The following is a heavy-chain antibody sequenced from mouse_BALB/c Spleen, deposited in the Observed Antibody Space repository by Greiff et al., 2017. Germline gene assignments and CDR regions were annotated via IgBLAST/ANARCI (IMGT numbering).Heavy chain of an antibody. Sequence: EVQGVESGGGLVQPGGSLRLSCATSGFTFTDYYMSWVRQPPGKALEWLGFIRNKANGYTTEYSASVKGRFTISRDNSQSILYLQMNTLRAEDSATYYCARENYNGNYVGWYFDVWSAGTTVTVSS. CDR3: ARENYNGNYVGWYFDV. CDR2: IRNKANGYTT. D-gene: IGHD2-1*01. J-gene: IGHJ1*01. CDR1: GFTFTDYY. V-gene: IGHV7-3*02.